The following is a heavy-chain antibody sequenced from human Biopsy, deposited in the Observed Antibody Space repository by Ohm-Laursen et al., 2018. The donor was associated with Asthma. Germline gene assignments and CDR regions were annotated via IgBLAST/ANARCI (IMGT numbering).Heavy chain of an antibody. Sequence: TQTLTLTCTFSGFSLSKSGVGVGWIRQPPRGAPIWFALIYWNGNKHYSSFLRSRLTITMDTSRNRVVLAMSDMDTVDTATYFCARAVRRDSFSFFDNWSLGTLVSVSS. V-gene: IGHV2-5*01. J-gene: IGHJ4*01. CDR3: ARAVRRDSFSFFDN. D-gene: IGHD2-21*02. CDR2: IYWNGNK. CDR1: GFSLSKSGVG.